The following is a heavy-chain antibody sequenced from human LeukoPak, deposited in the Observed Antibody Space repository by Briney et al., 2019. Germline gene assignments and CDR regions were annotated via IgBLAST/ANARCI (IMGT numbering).Heavy chain of an antibody. V-gene: IGHV3-30*04. CDR1: GFTFSSFA. D-gene: IGHD3-10*01. CDR2: MSYNGNDK. J-gene: IGHJ4*02. CDR3: ARDPSRFGEYGYFDY. Sequence: GSLRLSCAASGFTFSSFAMHWVRQPPGKGLEWVAGMSYNGNDKYYEDSLKGRFTISRDNSKNTLYLQMNSLRAEDTAVYYCARDPSRFGEYGYFDYWGQGSLVTVSS.